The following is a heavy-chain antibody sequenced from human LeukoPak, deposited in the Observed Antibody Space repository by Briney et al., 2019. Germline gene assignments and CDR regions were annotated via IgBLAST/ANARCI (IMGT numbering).Heavy chain of an antibody. CDR1: GYTFTGYY. D-gene: IGHD3-16*02. J-gene: IGHJ4*02. CDR3: ARDRRITFGGVIESIDY. CDR2: IIPNSGGT. V-gene: IGHV1-2*02. Sequence: ASVKVSCKASGYTFTGYYLHWVRQAPGQGLEWMGWIIPNSGGTNYAQKFQGRVTMTRDTSITTAYMELSRLRSDDTAVYYCARDRRITFGGVIESIDYWGQGTLVTVSS.